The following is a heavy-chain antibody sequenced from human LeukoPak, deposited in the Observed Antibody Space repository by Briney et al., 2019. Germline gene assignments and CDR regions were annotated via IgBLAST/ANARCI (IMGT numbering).Heavy chain of an antibody. D-gene: IGHD3-10*01. V-gene: IGHV3-48*02. J-gene: IGHJ4*02. CDR3: VKDRTGTYTLDY. CDR2: VSASSDI. Sequence: GGSLRLSCAASGFTFSSYTMNWVRQAPGKGLQWVSTVSASSDIHYSDSVKGRFTISRDNARNSLYLQMNSLRDEDTAVYYCVKDRTGTYTLDYWGQGTLVTVSS. CDR1: GFTFSSYT.